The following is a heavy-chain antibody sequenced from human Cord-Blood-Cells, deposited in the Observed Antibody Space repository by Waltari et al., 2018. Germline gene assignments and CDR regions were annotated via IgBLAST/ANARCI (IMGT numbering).Heavy chain of an antibody. V-gene: IGHV6-1*01. D-gene: IGHD7-27*01. CDR1: GAGVPANSPA. Sequence: QVQLQQSGPGLVKRSQTLPLTCSTSGAGVPANSPAWNWIRQSPSRGLEWLGRTYYRSKWYNDYAVSVKSRITINPDTSKNQFSLQLNSVTPEDTAVYYCARELGIWYFDLWGRGTLVTVSS. CDR2: TYYRSKWYN. J-gene: IGHJ2*01. CDR3: ARELGIWYFDL.